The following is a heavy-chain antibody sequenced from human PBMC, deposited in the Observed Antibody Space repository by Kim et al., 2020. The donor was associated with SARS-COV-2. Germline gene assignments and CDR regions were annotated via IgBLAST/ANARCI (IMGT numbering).Heavy chain of an antibody. CDR3: ARDRTGTVDF. V-gene: IGHV4-59*13. CDR2: IYYNGNT. Sequence: SETLSLTCNVSGASISGYYWSWIRQTPGKQLEWIGSIYYNGNTNYHPSLTSRVTISVDRSKNQFSLKLTSVIAADTAVYFCARDRTGTVDFWGQGILVTVSS. D-gene: IGHD3-9*01. CDR1: GASISGYY. J-gene: IGHJ4*02.